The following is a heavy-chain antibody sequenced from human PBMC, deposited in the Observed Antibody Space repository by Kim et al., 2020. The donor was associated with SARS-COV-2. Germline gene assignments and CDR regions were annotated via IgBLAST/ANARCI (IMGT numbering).Heavy chain of an antibody. V-gene: IGHV3-15*05. CDR1: GFSLTNTW. Sequence: GGSLRLSCAASGFSLTNTWMNWVRQAPGKGLVWAGRIKSKPDGGAADYPSPVKGRFTLLRDDSKNTLYLQMNSLKTEDTAVYFCTTDPMYGSGAHNPPRIYYWGQEALVTVSS. D-gene: IGHD3-10*01. J-gene: IGHJ4*02. CDR2: IKSKPDGGAA. CDR3: TTDPMYGSGAHNPPRIYY.